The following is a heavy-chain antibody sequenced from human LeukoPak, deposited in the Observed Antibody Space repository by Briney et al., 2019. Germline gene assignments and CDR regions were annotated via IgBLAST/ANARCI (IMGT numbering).Heavy chain of an antibody. Sequence: GGSLRLSCAASGFTFSSYAMHWVRQAPGKGLEWVAVISCDGSNKYYADSVKGRFTISRDNSKNTLYLQMNSLRAEDTAVYYCASPDTANDYWGQGTLVTVSA. V-gene: IGHV3-30*04. J-gene: IGHJ4*02. D-gene: IGHD5-18*01. CDR3: ASPDTANDY. CDR2: ISCDGSNK. CDR1: GFTFSSYA.